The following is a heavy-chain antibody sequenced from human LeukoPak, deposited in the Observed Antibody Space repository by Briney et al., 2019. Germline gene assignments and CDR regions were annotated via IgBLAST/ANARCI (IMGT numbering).Heavy chain of an antibody. CDR2: IYSGGST. D-gene: IGHD6-19*01. CDR1: AFTVDINY. V-gene: IGHV3-66*01. CDR3: ARLRSAWYAFDY. J-gene: IGHJ4*02. Sequence: GGSLRLPCAASAFTVDINYMTWVRQAPGKGLEWVSVIYSGGSTDYADSVKGRFTISRDNSKNTLYLQMNSLRAEDTAVYYCARLRSAWYAFDYWGQGTLVTVSS.